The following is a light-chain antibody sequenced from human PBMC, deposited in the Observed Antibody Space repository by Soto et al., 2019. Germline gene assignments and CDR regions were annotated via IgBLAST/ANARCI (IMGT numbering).Light chain of an antibody. J-gene: IGLJ1*01. V-gene: IGLV2-14*01. CDR2: EVT. CDR1: SSDVGGYDY. CDR3: RSHTSGDTRV. Sequence: QSVLTQPASVSGSPGQSNAISCTGTSSDVGGYDYVSWYQQHPDKAPKLIIYEVTKRPSGVSNRFSGSKSGNTASLTISGLQPDDEADYYCRSHTSGDTRVFGSGTKLTVL.